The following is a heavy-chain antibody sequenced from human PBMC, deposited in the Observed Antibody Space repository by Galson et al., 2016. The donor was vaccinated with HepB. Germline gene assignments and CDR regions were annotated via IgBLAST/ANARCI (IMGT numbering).Heavy chain of an antibody. Sequence: SETLSLTCTVSGGSISSSSYYWGWIRQPPGKGLEWIGTISNSGNTYYKSSLRSRVTTSVDTSKNQFSLRLSSVTAADTAVYYCARHREKQWLVSSYYYYAMDVWGQGTTVIVSS. D-gene: IGHD6-19*01. CDR2: ISNSGNT. CDR3: ARHREKQWLVSSYYYYAMDV. V-gene: IGHV4-39*01. CDR1: GGSISSSSYY. J-gene: IGHJ6*02.